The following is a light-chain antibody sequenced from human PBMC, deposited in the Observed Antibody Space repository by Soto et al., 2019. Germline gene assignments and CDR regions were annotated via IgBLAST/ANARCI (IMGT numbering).Light chain of an antibody. Sequence: QSALTQPPSASGSPGQSVTISCTGTSSDVGGYNYVSWYQQYPGKAPKLMISEVSQRPSGVPDRFSGSKSGNTASLTVSGLQAEDEADYYCSSYAGSNNFVFGPGTKVTVL. CDR2: EVS. CDR3: SSYAGSNNFV. V-gene: IGLV2-8*01. J-gene: IGLJ1*01. CDR1: SSDVGGYNY.